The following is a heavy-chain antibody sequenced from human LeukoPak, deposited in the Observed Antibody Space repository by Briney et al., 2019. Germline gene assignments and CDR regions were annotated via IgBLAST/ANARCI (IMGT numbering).Heavy chain of an antibody. D-gene: IGHD3-22*01. V-gene: IGHV3-48*01. J-gene: IGHJ4*02. CDR1: GFTFSSYS. CDR3: ARDRFWYYDSSGFQPYYFDY. Sequence: PGGSLRLSCAASGFTFSSYSMNWVRQAPGKGLEWVSSISSSSSTIYYADSVKGRFTISRDNATNSLYLQMNSLRAEDTAVYYCARDRFWYYDSSGFQPYYFDYWGQGTLVTVSS. CDR2: ISSSSSTI.